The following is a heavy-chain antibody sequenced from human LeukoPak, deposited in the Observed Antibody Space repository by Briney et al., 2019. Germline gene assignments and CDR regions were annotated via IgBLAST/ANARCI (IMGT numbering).Heavy chain of an antibody. V-gene: IGHV3-23*01. Sequence: GGSLRLSCAASGFTFSSYAMSWVRQAPGKGLEWVSAISGSGGSTYYADSVKGRFTISRDNAKNSLYLQMNSLRAEDTAVYYCARGSYYGQNDYWGQGTLVTVSS. CDR3: ARGSYYGQNDY. J-gene: IGHJ4*02. D-gene: IGHD3-10*01. CDR1: GFTFSSYA. CDR2: ISGSGGST.